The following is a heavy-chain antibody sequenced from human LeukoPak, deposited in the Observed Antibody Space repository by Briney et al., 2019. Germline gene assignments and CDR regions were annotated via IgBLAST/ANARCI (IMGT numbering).Heavy chain of an antibody. CDR1: GGSISSSSYD. CDR3: ASPRSIAVAGKDY. J-gene: IGHJ4*02. Sequence: PSETLSLTCTVSGGSISSSSYDWGGLRQPPGKGLEWMGSIYYSGSTYYNRSLKSRVTISVDTSKNRFSLKLSSVTAADTAVYYCASPRSIAVAGKDYWGQGTLVTDSS. V-gene: IGHV4-39*01. CDR2: IYYSGST. D-gene: IGHD6-19*01.